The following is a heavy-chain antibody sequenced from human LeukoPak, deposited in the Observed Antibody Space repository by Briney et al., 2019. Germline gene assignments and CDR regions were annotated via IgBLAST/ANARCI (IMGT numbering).Heavy chain of an antibody. CDR1: GFTASTYY. V-gene: IGHV3-53*01. D-gene: IGHD3-3*02. J-gene: IGHJ2*01. CDR2: ISSGGTT. CDR3: ARVGDHFHWNLDL. Sequence: GGSLRLSCAASGFTASTYYMNCVRHAPGKGLEWVSIISSGGTTYYADSVKGRFTISRDTSKNTLSLQMNSLRAEDTAVYFCARVGDHFHWNLDLWGRGTLVTVSS.